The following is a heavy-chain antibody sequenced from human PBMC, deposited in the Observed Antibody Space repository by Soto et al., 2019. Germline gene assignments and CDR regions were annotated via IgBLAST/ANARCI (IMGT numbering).Heavy chain of an antibody. CDR1: GYTFTSYG. Sequence: ASVKVSCKASGYTFTSYGISWVRQASGQGLEWMGWISAYNGNTNYAQKLQGRVTMTTDTSTSTAYMELRSLRSDDTAVYYCARDRIVPDVLYYYYGMDVWGQGTTVTVSS. CDR3: ARDRIVPDVLYYYYGMDV. CDR2: ISAYNGNT. D-gene: IGHD2-2*01. J-gene: IGHJ6*02. V-gene: IGHV1-18*04.